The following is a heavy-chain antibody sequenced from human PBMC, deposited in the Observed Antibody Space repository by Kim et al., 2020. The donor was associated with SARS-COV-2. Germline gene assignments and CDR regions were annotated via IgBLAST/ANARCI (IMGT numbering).Heavy chain of an antibody. D-gene: IGHD5-12*01. Sequence: SETLSLTCAVYGGSFSGYYWSWIRQPPGKGLEWIWEINHSGSTNYNPSLKSRVTISVDTSKNQFSLKLSSVTAADTAVYYCARSPNRGGGYAPFDYWGQGTLVTVSS. CDR1: GGSFSGYY. CDR2: INHSGST. CDR3: ARSPNRGGGYAPFDY. V-gene: IGHV4-34*01. J-gene: IGHJ4*02.